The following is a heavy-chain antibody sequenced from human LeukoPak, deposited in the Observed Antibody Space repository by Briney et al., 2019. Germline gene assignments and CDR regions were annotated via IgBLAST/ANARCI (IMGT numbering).Heavy chain of an antibody. CDR2: ISGSGGST. J-gene: IGHJ4*02. CDR1: GFTFSSYA. Sequence: GGPLRLSCAASGFTFSSYAMSWVRQAPGKGLEWVSAISGSGGSTYYADSVKGRFTISRDNSKNTLYLQMNSLRAEDTAVYYCAKEFDYGDSYGSFDYWGQGTLVTVSS. D-gene: IGHD4-17*01. V-gene: IGHV3-23*01. CDR3: AKEFDYGDSYGSFDY.